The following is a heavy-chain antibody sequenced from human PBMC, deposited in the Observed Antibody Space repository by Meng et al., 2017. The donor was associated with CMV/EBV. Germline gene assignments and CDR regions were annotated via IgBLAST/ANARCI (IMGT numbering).Heavy chain of an antibody. CDR2: ISSSGSTI. Sequence: GESLKISCAASGFTFSSYEMNWVRQAPGKGLEWVSYISSSGSTIYYADSVKGRFTISRDNAKNPLYLQMNSLRAEDTAVYYCARGSNYRYFDYWGQGTLVTVSS. CDR1: GFTFSSYE. J-gene: IGHJ4*02. V-gene: IGHV3-48*03. CDR3: ARGSNYRYFDY. D-gene: IGHD4-11*01.